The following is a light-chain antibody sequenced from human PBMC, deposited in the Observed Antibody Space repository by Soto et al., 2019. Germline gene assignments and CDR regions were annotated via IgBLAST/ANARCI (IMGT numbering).Light chain of an antibody. Sequence: DLQMTQSPSFVSASVGDGVTITCRASQRISTWLAWYQQKPGKAPKLLIYAASTSKSGVPSRFRGSGSGTDFTLTISSLQPEDFATYYCQQANTFPLTFGGGTKVEIK. CDR2: AAS. J-gene: IGKJ4*01. V-gene: IGKV1-12*01. CDR1: QRISTW. CDR3: QQANTFPLT.